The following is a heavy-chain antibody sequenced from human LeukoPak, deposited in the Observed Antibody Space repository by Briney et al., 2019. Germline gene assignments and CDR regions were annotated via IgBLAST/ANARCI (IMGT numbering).Heavy chain of an antibody. Sequence: GGSLRLSCAASGFTFSSYSMNWVRQAPGKGLEWVSVIYSGGSTYYADSVKGRFTISRDNSKNTLYLQMNSLRAEDTAVYYCLRWFDYWGQGTLVTVSS. CDR2: IYSGGST. D-gene: IGHD4-23*01. CDR1: GFTFSSYS. V-gene: IGHV3-53*01. CDR3: LRWFDY. J-gene: IGHJ4*02.